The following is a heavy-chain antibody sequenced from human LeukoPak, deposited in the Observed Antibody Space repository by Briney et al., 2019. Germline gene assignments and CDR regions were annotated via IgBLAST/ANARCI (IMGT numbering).Heavy chain of an antibody. D-gene: IGHD6-13*01. CDR1: GYTFTSYD. Sequence: ASVKVSCKASGYTFTSYDINWVRQATGQGLEWMGWMNPNSGNTGYAQKFQGRVTITRNTSISTAYMELSSLRSEDTAVYYCARSSRGAVRLPGIAAAGRLYYFDYWGQGTLVTVSS. CDR2: MNPNSGNT. CDR3: ARSSRGAVRLPGIAAAGRLYYFDY. V-gene: IGHV1-8*03. J-gene: IGHJ4*02.